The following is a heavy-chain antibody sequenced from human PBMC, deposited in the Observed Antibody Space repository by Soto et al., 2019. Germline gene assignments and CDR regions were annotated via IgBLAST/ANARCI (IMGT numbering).Heavy chain of an antibody. J-gene: IGHJ4*02. V-gene: IGHV3-33*01. Sequence: QVQLVESGGGVVQPGRSLRLSCAASGFTFSSYGMHWVRQAPGKGLEWVAVIWYDGSNKYYADSVKGRFTISRDNSKNTLYLQMNSLRAEDTAVYYCARVRGYSYGSDYWGQGTLVTVSS. CDR1: GFTFSSYG. D-gene: IGHD5-18*01. CDR2: IWYDGSNK. CDR3: ARVRGYSYGSDY.